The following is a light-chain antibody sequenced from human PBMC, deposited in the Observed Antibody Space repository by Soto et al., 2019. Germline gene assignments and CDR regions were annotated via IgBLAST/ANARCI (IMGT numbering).Light chain of an antibody. CDR1: QSVSSY. J-gene: IGKJ1*01. CDR2: GAS. Sequence: EIVLTQXPXTXXXSXXXRATLSXRASQSVSSYLAWYQQKPGQAPRLLIYGASTRATGIPARFSGSGSGTDFTLTISSLQAEDVAVYYCQQYYSTPRTFGQGTKVDIK. CDR3: QQYYSTPRT. V-gene: IGKV3-15*01.